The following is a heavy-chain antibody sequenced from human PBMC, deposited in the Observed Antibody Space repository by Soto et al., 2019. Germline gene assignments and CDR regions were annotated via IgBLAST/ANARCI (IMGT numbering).Heavy chain of an antibody. CDR1: GGSFSSGGYY. D-gene: IGHD2-8*02. Sequence: QLQLQESGPGLVKPSQTLSLACTVSGGSFSSGGYYWFWIRQLPGKGLEWIGYIYYSGSTYYNPSLKSRFTISLDTSKNQFSLKLSSVTDADTAVYYCARATSFSGHHGYWGQGTLVTVSS. V-gene: IGHV4-31*03. CDR3: ARATSFSGHHGY. CDR2: IYYSGST. J-gene: IGHJ4*02.